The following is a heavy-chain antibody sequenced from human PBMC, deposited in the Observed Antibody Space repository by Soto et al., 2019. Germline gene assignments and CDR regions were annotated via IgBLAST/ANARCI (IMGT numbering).Heavy chain of an antibody. Sequence: SETLSLTCAFYGWSFSGYYCTWVRQPPGTGLEWIGYIYYRASTNYNPSLKRRVNLSVDTPKNQFSPKLSSVTAADTAVYYCARGDGGAFDIWGKGQWSPAPQ. CDR2: IYYRAST. D-gene: IGHD4-17*01. CDR1: GWSFSGYY. CDR3: ARGDGGAFDI. V-gene: IGHV4-59*08. J-gene: IGHJ3*02.